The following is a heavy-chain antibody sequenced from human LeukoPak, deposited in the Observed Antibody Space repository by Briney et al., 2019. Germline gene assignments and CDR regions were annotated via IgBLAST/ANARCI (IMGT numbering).Heavy chain of an antibody. J-gene: IGHJ4*02. V-gene: IGHV4-39*07. CDR2: IYYSGST. D-gene: IGHD3-10*01. CDR3: ARGLNYYGSGSYYAY. Sequence: SETLSLTCTVSGGSISSSSYYWGWIRQPPGKGLEWIGSIYYSGSTYYNPSLKSRVTISVDTSKNQFSLKLSSVTAADTAMYYCARGLNYYGSGSYYAYWGQGTLVTVSS. CDR1: GGSISSSSYY.